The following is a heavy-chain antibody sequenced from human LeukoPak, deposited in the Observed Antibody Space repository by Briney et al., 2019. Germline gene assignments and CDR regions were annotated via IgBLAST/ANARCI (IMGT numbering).Heavy chain of an antibody. CDR3: ARPKSIAARRPAFDI. CDR2: INHSGST. CDR1: GGSFSGYY. D-gene: IGHD6-6*01. Sequence: PSETLSLTCAVYGGSFSGYYWSWIRQPPGKGLEWIGEINHSGSTNYNPSLKSRVTISVDTSKNQFSLKLSSVTAADTAVYYCARPKSIAARRPAFDIWGQGTMVTVSS. V-gene: IGHV4-34*01. J-gene: IGHJ3*02.